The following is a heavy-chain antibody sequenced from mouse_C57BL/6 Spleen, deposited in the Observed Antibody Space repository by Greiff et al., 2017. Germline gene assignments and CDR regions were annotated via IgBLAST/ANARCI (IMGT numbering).Heavy chain of an antibody. CDR1: GYTFTTYP. J-gene: IGHJ1*03. D-gene: IGHD4-1*01. CDR2: FHTYNDDN. Sequence: QVQLQQSGAELVKPGASVKMSCKASGYTFTTYPIEWMKQNHGKSLEWIGNFHTYNDDNKYNEKFKGKATLTVDKYSSTVYLELRRLTSDHSACYYCARRGGTSCYFDVWGTGTTVTVSS. V-gene: IGHV1-47*01. CDR3: ARRGGTSCYFDV.